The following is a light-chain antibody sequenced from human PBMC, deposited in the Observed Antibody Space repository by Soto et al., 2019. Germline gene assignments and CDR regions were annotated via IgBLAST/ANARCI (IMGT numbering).Light chain of an antibody. Sequence: EIVMTQSPATLSVSPGERATLSCRASQNVSSNLAWYQQKPGQAPRLLIYGASTRATGIPVRFSGSGSGTEFTLTISSLQPEDFAIYYCQQCYNWPPLTFGGGTKVEIK. CDR2: GAS. CDR1: QNVSSN. CDR3: QQCYNWPPLT. J-gene: IGKJ4*01. V-gene: IGKV3-15*01.